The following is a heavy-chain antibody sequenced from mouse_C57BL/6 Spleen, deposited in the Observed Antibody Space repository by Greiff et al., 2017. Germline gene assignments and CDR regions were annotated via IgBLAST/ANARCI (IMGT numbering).Heavy chain of an antibody. CDR3: ARCGSSDPYDFGG. J-gene: IGHJ2*01. Sequence: QVQLQQPGAELVKPGASVKLSCKASGYTFTSYCMQWVKQRPGQGLEWIGEIDPSDSYTNYNKKFKGKATLTVDTSSSTAYMQLSSLTSEDSAVYACARCGSSDPYDFGGRGKGTTLTVAS. CDR2: IDPSDSYT. V-gene: IGHV1-50*01. CDR1: GYTFTSYC. D-gene: IGHD1-1*01.